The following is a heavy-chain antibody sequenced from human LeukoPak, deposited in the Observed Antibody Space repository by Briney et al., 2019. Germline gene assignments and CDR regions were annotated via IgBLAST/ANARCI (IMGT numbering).Heavy chain of an antibody. V-gene: IGHV4-59*01. CDR1: GGSISSYY. D-gene: IGHD5-12*01. CDR2: IYYSGST. CDR3: ARGWMKDAFDI. J-gene: IGHJ3*02. Sequence: PSETLSLTCTVSGGSISSYYWSWIRQPPGKGLEWIGYIYYSGSTNYNPSLKSRVTISVGTSKNQFSLKLSSVTAADTAVYYCARGWMKDAFDIWGQGTMVTVSS.